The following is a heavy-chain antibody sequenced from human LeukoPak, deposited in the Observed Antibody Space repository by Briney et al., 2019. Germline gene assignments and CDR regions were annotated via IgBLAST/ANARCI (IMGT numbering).Heavy chain of an antibody. J-gene: IGHJ4*02. Sequence: PSETLSLTCTVSGGSISSYYWSWIRQPPGKGLEWIGYIYYSGSTNYNPSLKSRVTISVDTSKNQFSLKLSSVTAADTAVYYCAREVGATGNFDYWGQGTLVTVSS. CDR3: AREVGATGNFDY. V-gene: IGHV4-59*01. CDR2: IYYSGST. CDR1: GGSISSYY. D-gene: IGHD1-26*01.